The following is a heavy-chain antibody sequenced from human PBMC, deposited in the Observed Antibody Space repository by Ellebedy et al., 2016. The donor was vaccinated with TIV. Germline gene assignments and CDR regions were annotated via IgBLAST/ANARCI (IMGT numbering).Heavy chain of an antibody. CDR2: AYYSGST. J-gene: IGHJ6*03. Sequence: SETLSLTCVVSDGSIRPYYWTWIRQSPGRGLEWIGYAYYSGSTDYNPSLESRVTISVDSSKNQISLRLTSVTAADTAVYYCARVGTELVTVEEYYNYMDVWGKGTSVTVS. CDR3: ARVGTELVTVEEYYNYMDV. V-gene: IGHV4-59*01. D-gene: IGHD2/OR15-2a*01. CDR1: DGSIRPYY.